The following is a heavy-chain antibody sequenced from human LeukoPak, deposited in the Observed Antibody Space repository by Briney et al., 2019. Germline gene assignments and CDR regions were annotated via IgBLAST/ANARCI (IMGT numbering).Heavy chain of an antibody. J-gene: IGHJ6*02. CDR2: IYYSGST. D-gene: IGHD3-9*01. Sequence: SEILSLTCTVSGGSISSYYWSWIRQPPGKGLEWIGYIYYSGSTNYNPSLKSRVTISVDTSKNQFSLKLSSVTAADTAVYYCARDNRYFDPSTYSYNGMDVWGQGTTVTAS. V-gene: IGHV4-59*01. CDR3: ARDNRYFDPSTYSYNGMDV. CDR1: GGSISSYY.